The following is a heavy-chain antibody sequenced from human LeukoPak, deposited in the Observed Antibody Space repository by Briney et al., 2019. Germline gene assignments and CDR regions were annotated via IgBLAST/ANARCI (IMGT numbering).Heavy chain of an antibody. V-gene: IGHV1-8*01. CDR1: GYTFSGYD. J-gene: IGHJ4*02. CDR3: STYNYDSFGYRSPRF. D-gene: IGHD3-22*01. Sequence: ASVKVSCKASGYTFSGYDVNWVRQATGQGLEWMGWMNPNSGNTSYAQKFQGRVTMTSDSSISTAYMELSSLTSEDTAVYYCSTYNYDSFGYRSPRFWGQGTLVTVSS. CDR2: MNPNSGNT.